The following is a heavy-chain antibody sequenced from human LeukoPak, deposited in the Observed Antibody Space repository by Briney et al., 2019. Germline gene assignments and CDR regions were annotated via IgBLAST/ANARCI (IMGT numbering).Heavy chain of an antibody. CDR1: GGSISSYY. V-gene: IGHV4-4*07. CDR3: ARDSTAGYYYYYGMDV. Sequence: SETLSLTCTVSGGSISSYYWSWLRQPAGKGLEWIGRIYTCGSTNYNPSLKSRVTMSVDTSKNQFSLKLSSVTAADTAVYYCARDSTAGYYYYYGMDVWGQGTTVTVSS. J-gene: IGHJ6*02. CDR2: IYTCGST.